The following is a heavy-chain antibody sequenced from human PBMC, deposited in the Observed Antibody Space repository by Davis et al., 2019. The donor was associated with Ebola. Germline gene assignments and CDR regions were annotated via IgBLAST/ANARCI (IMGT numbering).Heavy chain of an antibody. V-gene: IGHV5-51*01. J-gene: IGHJ3*02. CDR1: GYHLPTYL. CDR2: IYPGYSEI. Sequence: GESPKTPFQSSGYHLPTYLIGWVRQMPGKCLEYMGIIYPGYSEIRYSPSFQGQVTMSVDKSINTAYLQWDSLKASDTAMFFCARSSVDVNDAFGIWGQGTMVIVSS. CDR3: ARSSVDVNDAFGI.